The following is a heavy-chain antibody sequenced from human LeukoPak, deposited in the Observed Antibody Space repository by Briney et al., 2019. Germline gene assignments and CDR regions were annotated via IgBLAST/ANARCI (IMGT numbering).Heavy chain of an antibody. J-gene: IGHJ4*02. Sequence: SETLSLTCTVSGGSISSCYWSWIRQPPGKGLEWIGYIYYSGSTNYNPSLKSRVTISVDTSKNQFSLKLSSVTAADTAVYYCARGIPLGYCSSTSCYGAYYFDYWGQGTLVTVSS. CDR2: IYYSGST. D-gene: IGHD2-2*01. V-gene: IGHV4-59*01. CDR1: GGSISSCY. CDR3: ARGIPLGYCSSTSCYGAYYFDY.